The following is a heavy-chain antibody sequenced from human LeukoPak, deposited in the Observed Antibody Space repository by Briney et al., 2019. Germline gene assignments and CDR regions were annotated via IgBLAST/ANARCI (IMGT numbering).Heavy chain of an antibody. J-gene: IGHJ4*02. CDR2: ISSSSSYI. D-gene: IGHD3-10*01. CDR1: GFTFSSYS. Sequence: PGGSLRLSCAASGFTFSSYSMNWVRQAPGKGLEWVSSISSSSSYIYYADSVKGRFTISRDNAKNSLYLQMNSLRAEDTAVYYCARDKSFGFGESGDYWGQGTLVTVSS. CDR3: ARDKSFGFGESGDY. V-gene: IGHV3-21*01.